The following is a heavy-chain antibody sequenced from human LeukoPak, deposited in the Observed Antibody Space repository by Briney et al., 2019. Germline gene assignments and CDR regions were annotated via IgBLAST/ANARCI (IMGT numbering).Heavy chain of an antibody. Sequence: SETLSLTCAVYGGSFSGYYWSWIRQPPGKGLEWIGEIYHSGSTNYNPSLKSRVTISVDTSKNQFSLKLSSVTAADTAVYYCARRSGRIAARPGVSWFDPWGQGTLVTVSS. D-gene: IGHD6-6*01. CDR2: IYHSGST. V-gene: IGHV4-34*01. J-gene: IGHJ5*02. CDR3: ARRSGRIAARPGVSWFDP. CDR1: GGSFSGYY.